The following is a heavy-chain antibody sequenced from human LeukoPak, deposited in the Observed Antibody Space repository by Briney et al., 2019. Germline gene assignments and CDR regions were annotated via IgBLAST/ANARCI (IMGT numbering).Heavy chain of an antibody. CDR2: ISSSGSTI. CDR1: GFAFSSYE. Sequence: PGGSLRLSCAASGFAFSSYEMNWVRQAPGKGLEWVSYISSSGSTIYYAGSVKGRFTISRDNAKNSLYLQMNSLRAEDTAVYYCARLTRYCSGGSCYRHFDYWGQGTLVTVSS. J-gene: IGHJ4*02. CDR3: ARLTRYCSGGSCYRHFDY. V-gene: IGHV3-48*03. D-gene: IGHD2-15*01.